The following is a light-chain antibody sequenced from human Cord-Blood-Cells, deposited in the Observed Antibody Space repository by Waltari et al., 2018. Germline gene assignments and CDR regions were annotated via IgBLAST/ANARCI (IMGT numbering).Light chain of an antibody. CDR3: QQSYSTPWT. CDR1: QSISSY. V-gene: IGKV1-39*01. CDR2: AAS. J-gene: IGKJ1*01. Sequence: DIQMTQSPSSLSASVGDRVTITCRASQSISSYFNWYQQKPGKAPKLLIYAASSLQSGVPSRFSGSGSGTDFTLTISRLPPEDFATDYCQQSYSTPWTFGQGTKVEIK.